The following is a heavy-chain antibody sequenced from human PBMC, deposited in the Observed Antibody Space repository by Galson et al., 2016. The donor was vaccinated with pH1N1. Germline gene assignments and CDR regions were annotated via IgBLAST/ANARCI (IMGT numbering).Heavy chain of an antibody. CDR2: ISYNGHDE. CDR1: GFNFATFA. D-gene: IGHD1-26*01. Sequence: SLRLSCAVSGFNFATFAMHWVRRTPGKGLEWVAFISYNGHDETYADSLKGRFTVSRDKSNNKLYLHMNSLRPDDTGLYYCAREDWSYGDTYYNGMDVWGQGTTVTVSS. V-gene: IGHV3-30*03. J-gene: IGHJ6*02. CDR3: AREDWSYGDTYYNGMDV.